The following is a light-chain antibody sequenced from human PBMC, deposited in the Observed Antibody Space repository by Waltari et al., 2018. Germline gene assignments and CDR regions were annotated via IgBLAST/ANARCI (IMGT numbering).Light chain of an antibody. CDR3: SSQTLDGLVL. J-gene: IGLJ2*01. V-gene: IGLV2-14*03. Sequence: QSALTQPASVSGSPGQSITISCSGVGSAVGASDSVSWHQHHPGKPPQVIIYDVTNRPSGVSVRFSASKSADTASLTISRLQPEDEADYFCSSQTLDGLVLFGGGTRLTVL. CDR2: DVT. CDR1: GSAVGASDS.